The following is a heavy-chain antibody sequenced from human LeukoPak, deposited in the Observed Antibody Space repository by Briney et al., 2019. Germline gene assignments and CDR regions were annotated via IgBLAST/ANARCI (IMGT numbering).Heavy chain of an antibody. Sequence: PGGSLRLSCAASGFTVSSNYMSWVRQAPGKGLEWVSVIYSGGKIYYADSVKGRFTISRDNSNNTLYLQMNSLRAEDTAVYYCARDGDGVSYYYYGMDVWGQGTTVTVSS. D-gene: IGHD3-10*01. CDR2: IYSGGKI. CDR1: GFTVSSNY. V-gene: IGHV3-66*01. CDR3: ARDGDGVSYYYYGMDV. J-gene: IGHJ6*02.